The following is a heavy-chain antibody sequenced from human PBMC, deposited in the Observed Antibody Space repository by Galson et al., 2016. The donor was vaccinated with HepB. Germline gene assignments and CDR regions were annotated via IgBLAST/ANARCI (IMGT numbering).Heavy chain of an antibody. D-gene: IGHD3-10*02. CDR3: ANVPAGGPPVLFDP. CDR1: GDIFTKYY. Sequence: SVKVSCKASGDIFTKYYIGWVRQAPGQGLEWMGWISAYNGNTNYPQRFQDRVTMTTDTSTSTAYMELGSLRSDDTAIYYCANVPAGGPPVLFDPWGQGTLVTVSS. CDR2: ISAYNGNT. V-gene: IGHV1-18*01. J-gene: IGHJ5*02.